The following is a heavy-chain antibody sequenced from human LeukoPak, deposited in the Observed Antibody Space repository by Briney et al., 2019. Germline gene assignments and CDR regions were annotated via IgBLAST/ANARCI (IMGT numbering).Heavy chain of an antibody. CDR1: GFTFSSYV. V-gene: IGHV3-64*01. Sequence: GGSLRLSCAASGFTFSSYVMHWLRQAPGKGLEYVSAISTNGGSTDYAHSVKGRFTISRDNSKNTLYLQMGSLRTEDMAVYYCARWRVGATTGFDPWGQGTLVTVSS. CDR3: ARWRVGATTGFDP. J-gene: IGHJ5*02. CDR2: ISTNGGST. D-gene: IGHD1-26*01.